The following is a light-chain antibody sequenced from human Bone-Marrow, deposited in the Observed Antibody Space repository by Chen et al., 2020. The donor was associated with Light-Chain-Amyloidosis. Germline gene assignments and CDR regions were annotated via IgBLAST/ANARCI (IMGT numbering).Light chain of an antibody. Sequence: SYVLTQPSSVSVAPGQTATIACGGNNIGSTSVHWYQQPPGQAPLLVVYDDSDRPSGIPARLAFANSGHTATLTISRVEAGDESDYYCQLWYRSCDRPVFCGATKLSSL. CDR3: QLWYRSCDRPV. V-gene: IGLV3-21*02. J-gene: IGLJ3*02. CDR2: DDS. CDR1: NIGSTS.